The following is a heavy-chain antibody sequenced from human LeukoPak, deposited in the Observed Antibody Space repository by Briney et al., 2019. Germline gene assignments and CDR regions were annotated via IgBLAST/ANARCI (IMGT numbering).Heavy chain of an antibody. CDR2: MNIDGSEK. Sequence: GSLRLSCAASGFTFSNYWMGWVRQAPGKRLEWVANMNIDGSEKYYADSVKGRFTISRDNAKNSLYLQMNSLRAEDTALYYCAKGKVWGTFDIWGQGTMVTVSS. V-gene: IGHV3-7*03. CDR3: AKGKVWGTFDI. J-gene: IGHJ3*02. CDR1: GFTFSNYW. D-gene: IGHD3-16*01.